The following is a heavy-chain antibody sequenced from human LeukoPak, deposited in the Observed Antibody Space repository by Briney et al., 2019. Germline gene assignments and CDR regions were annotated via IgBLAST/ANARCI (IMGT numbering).Heavy chain of an antibody. D-gene: IGHD5-12*01. Sequence: SQTLSLTCTVSGGSISSGDYYWSWIRQPPGKGLEWIGYIYYSGSTYYNPSLKSRVTISVDTSKNQFSLKLSSVTAADTAVYYCATPRVATPYYFDYWGQGTLVTVSS. CDR1: GGSISSGDYY. V-gene: IGHV4-30-4*08. CDR3: ATPRVATPYYFDY. CDR2: IYYSGST. J-gene: IGHJ4*02.